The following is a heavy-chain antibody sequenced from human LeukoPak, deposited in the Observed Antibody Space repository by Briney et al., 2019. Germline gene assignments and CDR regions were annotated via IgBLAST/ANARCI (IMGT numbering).Heavy chain of an antibody. D-gene: IGHD6-19*01. V-gene: IGHV1-46*01. CDR2: INPSVGST. Sequence: ASVKVSCTASVYTFTCYYMHWVRQAPGQGLEWMGIINPSVGSTSYAQKFQGRVTMTRDTSTSTVYMEVSSLRSEDTAVYYCARENTITGAVAAFDSWGQGTLVTVSS. CDR3: ARENTITGAVAAFDS. J-gene: IGHJ4*02. CDR1: VYTFTCYY.